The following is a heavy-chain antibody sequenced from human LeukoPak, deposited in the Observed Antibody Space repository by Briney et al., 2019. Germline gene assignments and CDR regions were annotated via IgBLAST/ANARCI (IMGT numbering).Heavy chain of an antibody. D-gene: IGHD6-13*01. Sequence: GGSLRLSCAASGFTFSSYGMHWVRQAPGKGLEWVAVIWYDGSNKYYADSVKGRFTISRGNSKNTLYLQMNSLRAEDTAVYYCARDAGYSSSWYGWFDPWGQGTLVTVSS. J-gene: IGHJ5*02. CDR2: IWYDGSNK. CDR3: ARDAGYSSSWYGWFDP. CDR1: GFTFSSYG. V-gene: IGHV3-33*01.